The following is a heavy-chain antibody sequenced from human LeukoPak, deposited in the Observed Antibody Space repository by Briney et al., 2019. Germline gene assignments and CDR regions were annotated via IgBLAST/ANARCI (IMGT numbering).Heavy chain of an antibody. CDR2: INHGGTT. J-gene: IGHJ4*02. CDR3: ARGRVRVSPGTGYFDS. D-gene: IGHD2-15*01. V-gene: IGHV4-34*01. CDR1: GGSLSGYN. Sequence: SETLSLTCGLSGGSLSGYNWNWIRQTPLKGLEWIGEINHGGTTHYNPSLESRVIISIDTFKSQFSLILNSVTAADTAVFYCARGRVRVSPGTGYFDSWSQGAQVIVSS.